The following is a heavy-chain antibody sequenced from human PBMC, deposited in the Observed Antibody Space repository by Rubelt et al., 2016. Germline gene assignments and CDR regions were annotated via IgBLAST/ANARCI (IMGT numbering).Heavy chain of an antibody. CDR1: GGSISSSSYY. D-gene: IGHD6-13*01. Sequence: QLQLQESGPGLVKPSETLSLTCTVSGGSISSSSYYWGWIRQPPGKGLEWIGSIYYSGSTSYNPSLKSRVTISVDTSKNQFSLKLSSVTAADTAVYYCARVRSGGSSWTGYFDYWDQGTLVTVSS. CDR2: IYYSGST. V-gene: IGHV4-39*07. J-gene: IGHJ4*02. CDR3: ARVRSGGSSWTGYFDY.